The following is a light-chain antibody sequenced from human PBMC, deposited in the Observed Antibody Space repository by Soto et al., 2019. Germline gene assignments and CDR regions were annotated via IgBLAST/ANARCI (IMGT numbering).Light chain of an antibody. CDR2: DDG. J-gene: IGLJ1*01. CDR3: HLWDSSSDQYV. CDR1: NIGSES. V-gene: IGLV3-21*02. Sequence: SYALTQPPSVSVAPGQTATITWGGNNIGSESVHWYQQKPGQAPVLVVYDDGNRPSGIPERFSGSNSGNTATLTISRVEAGDEADYYCHLWDSSSDQYVFGTGTKVTVL.